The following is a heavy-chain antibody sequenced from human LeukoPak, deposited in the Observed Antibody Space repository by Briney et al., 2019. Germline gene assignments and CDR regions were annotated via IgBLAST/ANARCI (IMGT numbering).Heavy chain of an antibody. Sequence: SETLSLTCAVYGGSFSGYYWSWIRQPPGKGLEWIGEINHSGSTNYNPSLKSRVTISVDTSKNQFSLKVSSVTAADTAVYYCASQGAVTALFSYWGQGTLVTVSS. CDR3: ASQGAVTALFSY. CDR1: GGSFSGYY. CDR2: INHSGST. J-gene: IGHJ4*02. V-gene: IGHV4-34*01. D-gene: IGHD2-21*02.